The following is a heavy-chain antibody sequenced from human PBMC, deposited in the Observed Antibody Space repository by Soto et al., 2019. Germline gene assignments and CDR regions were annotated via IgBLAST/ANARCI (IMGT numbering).Heavy chain of an antibody. CDR1: GGSFSGYY. J-gene: IGHJ6*02. D-gene: IGHD6-13*01. Sequence: QVQLQQWGAGLLKPSETLSLTCAVYGGSFSGYYWSWIRQPPGKGLEWIGEINHSGSTNYNPSLKSRVTISVDTSKNQFSLKLSSVTAADTAVYYCARGRRSSSWYASNGMDVWGQGTTVTVSS. V-gene: IGHV4-34*01. CDR2: INHSGST. CDR3: ARGRRSSSWYASNGMDV.